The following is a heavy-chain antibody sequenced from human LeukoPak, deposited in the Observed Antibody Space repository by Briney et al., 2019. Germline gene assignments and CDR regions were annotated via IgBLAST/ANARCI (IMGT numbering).Heavy chain of an antibody. J-gene: IGHJ6*02. D-gene: IGHD3-22*01. CDR3: AKESYYDSNGYPYYYYGMDV. CDR2: ISGSGGST. Sequence: PGGSLRLSCAASGFTFSSYAMSWVRQAPGKGLEWVSAISGSGGSTYYADSVKGRFTISRDNSKNTLYLQMNSLRAEDTAVYYCAKESYYDSNGYPYYYYGMDVWGQGTTVTVSS. CDR1: GFTFSSYA. V-gene: IGHV3-23*01.